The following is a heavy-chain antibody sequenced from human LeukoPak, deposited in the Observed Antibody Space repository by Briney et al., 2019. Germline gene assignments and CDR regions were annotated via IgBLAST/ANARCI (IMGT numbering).Heavy chain of an antibody. CDR1: GFTFSSYN. CDR2: ISTSSLYI. D-gene: IGHD3-9*01. V-gene: IGHV3-21*04. Sequence: PGGSLRLSCAASGFTFSSYNMNWVRQAPGKGLEWVSSISTSSLYIYYSDSMKGRFTISRDNAKNSLYLQMNSLRAEDTALYYCARDRGYDILTGSYYYYMDVWGKGTTVTVSS. CDR3: ARDRGYDILTGSYYYYMDV. J-gene: IGHJ6*03.